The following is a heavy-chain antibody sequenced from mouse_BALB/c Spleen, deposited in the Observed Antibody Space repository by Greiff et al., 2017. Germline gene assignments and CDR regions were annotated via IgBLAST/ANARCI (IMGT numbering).Heavy chain of an antibody. V-gene: IGHV1-77*01. CDR2: IYPGSGST. D-gene: IGHD1-1*01. J-gene: IGHJ4*01. CDR3: ARLGLLRGAMDY. CDR1: GYTFTDYV. Sequence: QVQLQQSGPELVKPGASVKMSCKASGYTFTDYVISWVKQRTGQGLEWIGEIYPGSGSTYYNEKFKGKATLTEDKSSNTAYMQLSSLTSEDSAVYFCARLGLLRGAMDYWGQGTSVTVSS.